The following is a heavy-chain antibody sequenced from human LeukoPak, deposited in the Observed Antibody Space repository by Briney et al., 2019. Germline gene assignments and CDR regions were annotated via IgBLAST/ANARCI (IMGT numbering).Heavy chain of an antibody. D-gene: IGHD6-13*01. J-gene: IGHJ1*01. V-gene: IGHV3-21*01. CDR2: ISSSSAYI. Sequence: GGSLRLSCAASGFTFSDYSMNWVRQAPGKGLEWVSSISSSSAYIYYADSVKGRFTVSRDNAENSLSLQMDSLRAEDSAVYHCARGPRNSSSYQYFQHWGQGTLVTVSA. CDR3: ARGPRNSSSYQYFQH. CDR1: GFTFSDYS.